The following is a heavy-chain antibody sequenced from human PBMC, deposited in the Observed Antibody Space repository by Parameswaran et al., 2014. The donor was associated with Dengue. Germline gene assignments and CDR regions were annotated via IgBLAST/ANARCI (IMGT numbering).Heavy chain of an antibody. V-gene: IGHV1-46*01. CDR2: INPSGGST. J-gene: IGHJ6*02. CDR1: GYTFTSYY. CDR3: ARAGNTYAYYNYYGMDV. Sequence: ASVKVSCKASGYTFTSYYMHWVRQAPGQGLEWMGIINPSGGSTTYAQKFQGRVTMTRDTSTSTVYMELSSLKSEDTAVYYCARAGNTYAYYNYYGMDVWGQGTTVTVSS. D-gene: IGHD5-18*01.